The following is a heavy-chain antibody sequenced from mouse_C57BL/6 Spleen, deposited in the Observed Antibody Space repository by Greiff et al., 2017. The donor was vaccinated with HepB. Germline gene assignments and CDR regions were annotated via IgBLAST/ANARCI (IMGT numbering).Heavy chain of an antibody. CDR1: GYSITSGYY. D-gene: IGHD1-1*01. Sequence: EVKLVESGPGLVKPSQSLSLTCSVTGYSITSGYYWNWIRQFPGNKLEWMGYISYDGSNNYNPSLKNRISITRDTSKNQFFLKLNSVTTEDTATYYCARDYYGSIYWGQGTTLTVSS. CDR2: ISYDGSN. V-gene: IGHV3-6*01. CDR3: ARDYYGSIY. J-gene: IGHJ2*01.